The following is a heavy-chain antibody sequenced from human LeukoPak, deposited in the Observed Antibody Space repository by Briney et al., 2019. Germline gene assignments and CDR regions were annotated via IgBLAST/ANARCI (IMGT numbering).Heavy chain of an antibody. CDR2: IKEDGTET. D-gene: IGHD5-24*01. CDR3: AKEGRSLQTY. CDR1: GFMFSSNW. J-gene: IGHJ4*02. Sequence: TGGSLRLSCAASGFMFSSNWMIWVRLAPGKGLEWVANIKEDGTETYYVDSVKGRFTISRDNAKNSLYLQMNSLRVEDTAVYYCAKEGRSLQTYWGQGTLVTVSS. V-gene: IGHV3-7*03.